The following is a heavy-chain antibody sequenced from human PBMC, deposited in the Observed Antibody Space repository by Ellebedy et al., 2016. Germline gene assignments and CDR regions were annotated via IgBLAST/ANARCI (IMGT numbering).Heavy chain of an antibody. J-gene: IGHJ4*02. CDR3: ARGTASRLFDS. CDR2: IYHTGST. Sequence: SETLSLXCTVSTDSTSATAWWTWLRQPPGKGLEWIGEIYHTGSTNYRSSLKSRVTMSIDHSNNRFSLSLSSVTAADTAVYFCARGTASRLFDSWGQGTLVTVSS. CDR1: TDSTSATAW. V-gene: IGHV4-4*02. D-gene: IGHD1-1*01.